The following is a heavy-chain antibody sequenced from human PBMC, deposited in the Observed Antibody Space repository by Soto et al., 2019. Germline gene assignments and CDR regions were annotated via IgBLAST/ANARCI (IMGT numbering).Heavy chain of an antibody. CDR1: GGSVSSYY. V-gene: IGHV4-59*08. J-gene: IGHJ4*02. CDR2: IDYSGST. CDR3: ARSNTRYSSPDY. D-gene: IGHD3-22*01. Sequence: TLSRTCILSGGSVSSYYWSWIRQPPGKGLEGIGYIDYSGSTSYNPSLESRVTISVDTSKNQFSLKLTSVTAADTAVYFCARSNTRYSSPDYWGQGTLVTVSS.